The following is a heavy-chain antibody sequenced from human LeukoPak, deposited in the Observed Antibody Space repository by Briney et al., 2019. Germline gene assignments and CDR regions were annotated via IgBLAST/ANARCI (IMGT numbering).Heavy chain of an antibody. CDR1: GFTFSSYW. D-gene: IGHD2-2*01. CDR2: IKQDGSEK. CDR3: ARQYCSSTSCYPGSAFDI. Sequence: GGSLRLSCAASGFTFSSYWMSWVRQAPGKWLECVANIKQDGSEKYYVDSVKGRFTISRDNAKNSLYLQMNSLRAEDTAVYYCARQYCSSTSCYPGSAFDIWGQGTMVTVSS. V-gene: IGHV3-7*04. J-gene: IGHJ3*02.